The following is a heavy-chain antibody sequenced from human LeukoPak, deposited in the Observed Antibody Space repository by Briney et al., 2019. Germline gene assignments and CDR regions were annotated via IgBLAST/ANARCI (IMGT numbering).Heavy chain of an antibody. CDR3: ARVGSAELLDAFDI. J-gene: IGHJ3*02. CDR2: MNPNSGNT. CDR1: GYTFTGYY. V-gene: IGHV1-8*02. Sequence: ASVKVSCKASGYTFTGYYMHWVRQAPGQGLEWMGWMNPNSGNTGYAQKFQGRVTMTRNTSISTAYMELSSLRSEDTAVYYCARVGSAELLDAFDIWGQGTMVTVSS. D-gene: IGHD2-15*01.